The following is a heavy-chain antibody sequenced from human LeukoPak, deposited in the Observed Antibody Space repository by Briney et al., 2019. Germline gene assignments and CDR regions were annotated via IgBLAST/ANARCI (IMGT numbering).Heavy chain of an antibody. CDR1: GGSFSGHS. V-gene: IGHV4-34*01. Sequence: SETLSLACAVYGGSFSGHSWTWVRQPPGKGLEWIGEINHRGITTYNPSLKSRVTISVDTSKNQVSLTVRSVTAADTAVYYCARTKLQWFGDVLASPYYMDVWGEGQTTVTVSS. J-gene: IGHJ6*04. D-gene: IGHD3-10*01. CDR2: INHRGIT. CDR3: ARTKLQWFGDVLASPYYMDV.